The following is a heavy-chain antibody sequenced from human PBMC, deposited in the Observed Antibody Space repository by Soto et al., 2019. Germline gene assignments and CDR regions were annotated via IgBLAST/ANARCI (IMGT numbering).Heavy chain of an antibody. CDR2: MNPYNGNA. CDR1: GYAFITYD. Sequence: ASVKVACKASGYAFITYDINWVRQATGQGLEWMGWMNPYNGNAGYAQKFQGRVTMTRNTSISTAYMELSSLRSDDTAVYYCARRAETNGGYCFGAHKYYFAVWGQRYLV. J-gene: IGHJ4*02. V-gene: IGHV1-8*01. CDR3: ARRAETNGGYCFGAHKYYFAV. D-gene: IGHD3-3*01.